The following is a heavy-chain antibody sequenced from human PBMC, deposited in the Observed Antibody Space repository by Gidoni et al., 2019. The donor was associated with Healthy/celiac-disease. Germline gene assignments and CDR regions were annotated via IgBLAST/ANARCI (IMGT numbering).Heavy chain of an antibody. CDR1: GFTFSSYD. J-gene: IGHJ5*02. Sequence: EVQLLESVRGLLQPGWSLRLSCPASGFTFSSYDMSWVRQAPGKGLEWVSAISGSGGSTYYADSGEGRLTISRDNSKNTLYLQMNSLRAEDTAVYYCAKDSGYCSSTSCYGDYAWGQGTLVTVSS. V-gene: IGHV3-23*01. CDR3: AKDSGYCSSTSCYGDYA. D-gene: IGHD2-2*01. CDR2: ISGSGGST.